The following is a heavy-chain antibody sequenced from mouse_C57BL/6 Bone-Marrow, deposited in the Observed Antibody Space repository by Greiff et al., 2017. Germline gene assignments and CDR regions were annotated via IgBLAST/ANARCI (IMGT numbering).Heavy chain of an antibody. J-gene: IGHJ2*01. CDR3: AKITTVVATVSDY. CDR1: GYTFTSYW. V-gene: IGHV1-64*01. Sequence: QVQLQQPGAELVKPGASVKLSCKASGYTFTSYWMHWVKQRPGQGLAWIGMIHPNSGSTNYNEKFKSKATLTVYKSSSTAYMQLSSLTSEDSAVYYCAKITTVVATVSDYWGQGTTLTVSA. D-gene: IGHD1-1*01. CDR2: IHPNSGST.